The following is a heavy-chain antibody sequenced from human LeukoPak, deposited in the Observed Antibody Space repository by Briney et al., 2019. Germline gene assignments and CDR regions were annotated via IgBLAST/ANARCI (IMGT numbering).Heavy chain of an antibody. V-gene: IGHV6-1*01. CDR1: GDSVSSNSAA. J-gene: IGHJ3*02. D-gene: IGHD6-19*01. CDR2: TYYRSKWYN. CDR3: ARDLLSSGWYVGAFDI. Sequence: SQTLSLTCAIPGDSVSSNSAAWNWIRQSPSRGLEWLGRTYYRSKWYNDYAVSVKSRITINPDTSKNQFSLQLNSVTPEDTAVYYCARDLLSSGWYVGAFDIWGQGTMVTVSS.